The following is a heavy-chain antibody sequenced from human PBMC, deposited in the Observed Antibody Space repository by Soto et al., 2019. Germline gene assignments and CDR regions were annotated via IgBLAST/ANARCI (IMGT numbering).Heavy chain of an antibody. CDR3: ARGPIETYYGSGFYYTTIGTCFGY. V-gene: IGHV4-34*01. D-gene: IGHD3-10*01. CDR2: INHSGST. J-gene: IGHJ4*02. CDR1: GGSFSGYY. Sequence: SETVSLTCAVYGGSFSGYYWSWIRQPPGKGLEWIGEINHSGSTNYNPSLKSRVTISVDTSKNQFSLKLSSVTAADTAVYYCARGPIETYYGSGFYYTTIGTCFGYRGQGTLVTVS.